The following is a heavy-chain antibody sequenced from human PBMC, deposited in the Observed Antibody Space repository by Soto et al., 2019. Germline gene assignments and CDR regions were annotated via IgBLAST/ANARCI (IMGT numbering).Heavy chain of an antibody. CDR1: GYTFTSYG. V-gene: IGHV1-18*01. CDR2: ISAYNGNT. D-gene: IGHD2-15*01. J-gene: IGHJ3*02. CDR3: ARDRIGYCSGGSCWGGDAFDI. Sequence: ASVKVSCKASGYTFTSYGISWVRQAPGQGLERMGWISAYNGNTNYAQKLQGRVTMTTDTSTSTAYMELRSLRSDDTAVYYCARDRIGYCSGGSCWGGDAFDIWGQGTMVTVSS.